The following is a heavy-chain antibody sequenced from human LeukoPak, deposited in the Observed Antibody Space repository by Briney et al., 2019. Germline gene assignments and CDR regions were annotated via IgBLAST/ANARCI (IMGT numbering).Heavy chain of an antibody. CDR3: VVLLWFGELSYYYGMDV. Sequence: GGSLRLSCAASGFTFSSYAMTWVRQAPGEGLQWVSDISGSGSSAYYADSVRGRFTISRDNSKNTLYLQMNSLRAEDTAVYYCVVLLWFGELSYYYGMDVWGQGTTVTVSS. CDR2: ISGSGSSA. V-gene: IGHV3-23*01. D-gene: IGHD3-10*01. CDR1: GFTFSSYA. J-gene: IGHJ6*02.